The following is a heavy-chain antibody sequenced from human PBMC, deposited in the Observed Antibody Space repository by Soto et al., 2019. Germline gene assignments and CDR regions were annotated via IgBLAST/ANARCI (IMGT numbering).Heavy chain of an antibody. CDR1: GYSFTSYW. J-gene: IGHJ6*02. Sequence: PGESLKLSCKGSGYSFTSYWIGWVRQMPGKGLEWMGIIYPGDSDTRYSPSFQGQVTISADKSISTAYLQWSSLKASDTAMYYCARGFIADRRAGYYGMDVWGQGTTVTVSS. CDR2: IYPGDSDT. CDR3: ARGFIADRRAGYYGMDV. D-gene: IGHD6-6*01. V-gene: IGHV5-51*01.